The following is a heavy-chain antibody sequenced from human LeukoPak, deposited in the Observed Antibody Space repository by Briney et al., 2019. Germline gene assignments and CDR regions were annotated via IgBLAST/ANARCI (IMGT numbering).Heavy chain of an antibody. D-gene: IGHD2-21*01. CDR2: SINKASTYTT. V-gene: IGHV3-72*01. CDR3: GRIAINANNGMDV. Sequence: GRSLRLSCAASGFKFSDHDIDSGRQAPGKGLEGVGRSINKASTYTTQSAASVEGRFTISRDVSESSLYLQMNSLRTEDTAVYYCGRIAINANNGMDVWGQGTTVTVSS. CDR1: GFKFSDHD. J-gene: IGHJ6*02.